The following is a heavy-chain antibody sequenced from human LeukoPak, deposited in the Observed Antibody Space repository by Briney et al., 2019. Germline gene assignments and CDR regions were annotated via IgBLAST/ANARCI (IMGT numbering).Heavy chain of an antibody. V-gene: IGHV3-74*01. CDR2: INSDGSST. J-gene: IGHJ3*02. CDR3: VKGYCSSTSCEGVVFDI. D-gene: IGHD2-2*01. CDR1: GFTFSSYW. Sequence: GGSLRLSCAASGFTFSSYWMHWVRQAPGKGLVWVSRINSDGSSTSYADSVKGRFTISRDNAKNTLYLQMNSLKAEDTAVYYCVKGYCSSTSCEGVVFDIWGQGTMVTVSS.